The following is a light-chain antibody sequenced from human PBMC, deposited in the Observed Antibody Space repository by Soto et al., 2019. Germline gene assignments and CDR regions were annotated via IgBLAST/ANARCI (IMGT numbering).Light chain of an antibody. Sequence: QSALTQPASVSGSPGRSITISCTGTSSDVGGYNYVSWYQQHPGKAPKLMIYDVSNRPSGVSNRFSGSKSGNTASLTISGLQAEDEADYYCSSYTGSSTPRVFGVGTKLTVL. CDR3: SSYTGSSTPRV. V-gene: IGLV2-14*01. CDR2: DVS. J-gene: IGLJ2*01. CDR1: SSDVGGYNY.